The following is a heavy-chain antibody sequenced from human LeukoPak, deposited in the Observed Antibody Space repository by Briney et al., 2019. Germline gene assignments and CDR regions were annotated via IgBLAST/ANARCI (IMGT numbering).Heavy chain of an antibody. CDR1: GFTFSRYW. CDR2: IGDDGSTT. Sequence: PGGSLRLSCAASGFTFSRYWMHWVRQAPGKGLVWVSRIGDDGSTTAYADSVKGRFTISRDNAKNTLYLQMNSLRAEDTAVYYCAKVGFSEMEWLLYSDHWGQGTLVTVSS. D-gene: IGHD3-3*01. CDR3: AKVGFSEMEWLLYSDH. J-gene: IGHJ4*02. V-gene: IGHV3-74*01.